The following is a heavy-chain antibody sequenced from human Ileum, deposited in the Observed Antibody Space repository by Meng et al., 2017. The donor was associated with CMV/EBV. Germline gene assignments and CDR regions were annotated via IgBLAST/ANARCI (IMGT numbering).Heavy chain of an antibody. D-gene: IGHD2-2*01. CDR1: GFTFRIHG. CDR2: IWYDGSNK. Sequence: IPCTASGFTFRIHGMHWVRQAPGKGLEWVAIIWYDGSNKYYAESVKGRFTISKDNSKNILYLQMNSLRAEDTAVYYCAKILEPYGSNTLQGMDVWGQGTTVTVSS. J-gene: IGHJ6*02. CDR3: AKILEPYGSNTLQGMDV. V-gene: IGHV3-33*06.